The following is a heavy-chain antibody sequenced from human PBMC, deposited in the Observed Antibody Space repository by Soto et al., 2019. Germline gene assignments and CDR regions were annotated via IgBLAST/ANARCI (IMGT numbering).Heavy chain of an antibody. J-gene: IGHJ4*02. CDR1: GGSISSGGYY. Sequence: SETLSLTCTVSGGSISSGGYYWGWIRQHPGKGLEWIGYIYYSGSTYYNPSLKSRVTISVDTSKNQFSLKLSSVTAADTAVYYCARGGLTVPYYFDYWGQGTLVTVSS. D-gene: IGHD3-10*01. CDR3: ARGGLTVPYYFDY. V-gene: IGHV4-31*03. CDR2: IYYSGST.